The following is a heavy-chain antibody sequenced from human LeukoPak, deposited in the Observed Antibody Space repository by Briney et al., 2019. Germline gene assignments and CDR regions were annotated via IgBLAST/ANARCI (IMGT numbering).Heavy chain of an antibody. CDR1: GYTFTSYG. J-gene: IGHJ6*02. D-gene: IGHD3-9*01. Sequence: GASLKLSCTASGYTFTSYGISWVRQAPGQGLEWMGWISAYNGNTNYAQKLQGRVTMTTDTSTSTAYMELRSLRSDDTALYYCARDAPLRYFDWLSRPYYYGMDVWGQGTTVTVSS. CDR2: ISAYNGNT. V-gene: IGHV1-18*01. CDR3: ARDAPLRYFDWLSRPYYYGMDV.